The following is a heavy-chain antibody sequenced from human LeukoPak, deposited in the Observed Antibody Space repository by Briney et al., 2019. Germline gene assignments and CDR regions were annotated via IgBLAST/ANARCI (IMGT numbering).Heavy chain of an antibody. CDR2: ISAYNGDT. CDR1: GYTFSNHG. CDR3: ARDPSNTSGWRTWFDP. J-gene: IGHJ5*02. D-gene: IGHD6-19*01. V-gene: IGHV1-18*01. Sequence: ASVTVSCKASGYTFSNHGISWVRRAPGQGLEGMGWISAYNGDTNFAQKFQGRVTLTTDTSTSTAYMELRSLRSDDTAVYYCARDPSNTSGWRTWFDPWGQGTLVTVSS.